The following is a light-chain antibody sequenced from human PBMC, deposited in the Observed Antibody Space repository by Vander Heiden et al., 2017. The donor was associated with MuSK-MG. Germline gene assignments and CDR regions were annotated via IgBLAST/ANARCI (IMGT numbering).Light chain of an antibody. CDR1: SSNIGSNF. V-gene: IGLV1-44*01. CDR3: AAGDDSRDGLV. J-gene: IGLJ2*01. Sequence: QSVLTQPPSASGPPGQRITISCSGGSSNIGSNFVFWYQQLPGPAPKLLFVSNSKRRSGVPDRFFGARSGTSAALTTSGLQAEEGGDYYCAAGDDSRDGLVFGGGTKLT. CDR2: SNS.